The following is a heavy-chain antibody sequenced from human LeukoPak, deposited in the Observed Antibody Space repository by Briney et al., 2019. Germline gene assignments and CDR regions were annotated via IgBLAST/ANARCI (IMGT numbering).Heavy chain of an antibody. D-gene: IGHD7-27*01. CDR3: VRGLSGVSSWYFDL. Sequence: GGSLRLSCAASGFTISSNYLSWVRQAPGKGLVWISALHSGGHTFYADSVRGRFTISRAISKNTLYLQMNDLGAEDTALYYCVRGLSGVSSWYFDLWGRGTLVSVSS. CDR1: GFTISSNY. CDR2: LHSGGHT. J-gene: IGHJ2*01. V-gene: IGHV3-53*01.